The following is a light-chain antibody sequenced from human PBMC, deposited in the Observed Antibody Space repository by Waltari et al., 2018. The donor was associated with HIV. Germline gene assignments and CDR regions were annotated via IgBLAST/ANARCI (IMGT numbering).Light chain of an antibody. V-gene: IGLV2-14*03. Sequence: QSSLTQPASVSGSPGQSITISCTGTRSDVGGYYYVPWYQQPPGKATKLMIYDVSNRPSGVSNRFSGSKSGNTASLTISGLQAEDEADYYCSSYTSSSTPWVFGGGTKLTVL. CDR3: SSYTSSSTPWV. CDR1: RSDVGGYYY. CDR2: DVS. J-gene: IGLJ3*02.